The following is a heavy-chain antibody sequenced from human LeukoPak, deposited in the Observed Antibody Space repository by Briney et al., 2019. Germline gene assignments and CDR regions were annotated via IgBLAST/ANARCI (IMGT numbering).Heavy chain of an antibody. CDR3: ARGGTIQLDYWYFDL. CDR1: GYTFTGYY. Sequence: GASVKVSCKASGYTFTGYYMHWVRQAPGQGLEWMGWINPNSGGTNYAQKFQGWVTMTRDTSISTAYMELSRLRSDDTAVYYCARGGTIQLDYWYFDLWGRGTLVTVSS. CDR2: INPNSGGT. D-gene: IGHD5-18*01. J-gene: IGHJ2*01. V-gene: IGHV1-2*04.